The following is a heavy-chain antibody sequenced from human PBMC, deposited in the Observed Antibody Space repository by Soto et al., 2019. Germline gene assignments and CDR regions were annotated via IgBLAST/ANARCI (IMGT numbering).Heavy chain of an antibody. D-gene: IGHD3-3*01. CDR1: GFSFEDYF. CDR2: ISGNGDVT. CDR3: GKDDTRTIDY. V-gene: IGHV3-43*01. J-gene: IGHJ4*02. Sequence: EVQLVESGGVVVQPGESQRLSCAASGFSFEDYFMHWVRQVPGRGLEWVSLISGNGDVTYYADSVKGRLTISRDNSKNSLYLQMNSLRTEDTAFYYCGKDDTRTIDYWGQGTLVTVSS.